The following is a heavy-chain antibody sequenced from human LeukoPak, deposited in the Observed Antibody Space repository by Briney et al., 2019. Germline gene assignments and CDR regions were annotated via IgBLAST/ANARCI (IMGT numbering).Heavy chain of an antibody. CDR2: INPSGGST. J-gene: IGHJ4*02. D-gene: IGHD5-18*01. V-gene: IGHV1-46*01. Sequence: GASVKVFCKASGYTFTSYYMHWVRQAPGQGLEWMGIINPSGGSTSYAQKFQGRVTMTRDTSTSTVYMELSSLRSEDTAVYYCARALGEDVDTAMVPDYWGQGTLVTVSS. CDR3: ARALGEDVDTAMVPDY. CDR1: GYTFTSYY.